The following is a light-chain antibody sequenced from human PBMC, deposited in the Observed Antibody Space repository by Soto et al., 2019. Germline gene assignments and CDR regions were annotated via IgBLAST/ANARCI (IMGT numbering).Light chain of an antibody. Sequence: DIPMTQSPLSLSASVGDRVTITCRASQGIGNYLAWFQQKPGRVPKLLIYGASALQTGVPSRFSGSGSGTEFTLTINSLQPEDVATYYCQKYNTAPLTFGGGTKVEI. CDR1: QGIGNY. CDR3: QKYNTAPLT. V-gene: IGKV1-27*01. J-gene: IGKJ4*01. CDR2: GAS.